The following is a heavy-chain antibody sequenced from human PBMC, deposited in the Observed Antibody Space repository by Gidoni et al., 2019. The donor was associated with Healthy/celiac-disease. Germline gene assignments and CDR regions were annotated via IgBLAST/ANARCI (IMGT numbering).Heavy chain of an antibody. CDR3: ARQVVTAIGDGAFDI. CDR1: GYSVTSYW. CDR2: IYPGDSDT. D-gene: IGHD2-21*02. J-gene: IGHJ3*02. V-gene: IGHV5-51*01. Sequence: EVQLVQSGAEVKKPRESLKISCKGSGYSVTSYWIGWVRQMPGKGLEWMGIIYPGDSDTRYSPSFQGQVTISADKSISTAYLQWSSLKASDTAMYYCARQVVTAIGDGAFDIWGQGTMVTVSS.